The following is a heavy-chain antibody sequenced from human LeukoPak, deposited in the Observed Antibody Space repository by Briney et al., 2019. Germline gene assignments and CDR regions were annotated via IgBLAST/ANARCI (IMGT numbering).Heavy chain of an antibody. D-gene: IGHD2-2*01. CDR3: ARVVPAAIV. V-gene: IGHV6-1*01. J-gene: IGHJ4*02. CDR2: TNYRSKWYI. Sequence: SHTLSLTCAISGDSVSSNSAAWNWGRQSPSRGLEWLGRTNYRSKWYIVYAVPVKSRITNNPDTSKNQFSLQLNSVTPEDTAVYYCARVVPAAIVWGQGTLVTVSS. CDR1: GDSVSSNSAA.